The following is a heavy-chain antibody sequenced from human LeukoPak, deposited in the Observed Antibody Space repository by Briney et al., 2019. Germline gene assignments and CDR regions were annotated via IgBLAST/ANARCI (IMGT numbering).Heavy chain of an antibody. CDR3: ARGRPYSGGYHLDY. J-gene: IGHJ4*02. D-gene: IGHD1-26*01. Sequence: SETLSLTCTVSGDSTSSDRYYGGWVRQPPGKGLEWIGNIYYSGSTYYNPSLKSRVTMSVDTSKNQFFLKLNSVTAADTAEYYCARGRPYSGGYHLDYWGQGTLVTVSA. CDR1: GDSTSSDRYY. V-gene: IGHV4-39*01. CDR2: IYYSGST.